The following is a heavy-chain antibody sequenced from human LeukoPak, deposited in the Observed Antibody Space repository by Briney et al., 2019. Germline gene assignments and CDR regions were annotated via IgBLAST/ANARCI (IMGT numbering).Heavy chain of an antibody. J-gene: IGHJ6*03. D-gene: IGHD3/OR15-3a*01. Sequence: APVKVSCKASGYTFTSYDINWVRQATGQGLEWMGWMNPNSGNTGYAQKFQGRVTMTKNTSITTAYMDLSSLRSEDTAVYYCARALSWTTESYYYMDVWGKRTTVTVSS. CDR1: GYTFTSYD. CDR3: ARALSWTTESYYYMDV. V-gene: IGHV1-8*01. CDR2: MNPNSGNT.